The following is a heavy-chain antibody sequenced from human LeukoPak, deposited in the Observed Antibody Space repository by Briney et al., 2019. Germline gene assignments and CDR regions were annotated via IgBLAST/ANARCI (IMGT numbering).Heavy chain of an antibody. J-gene: IGHJ5*02. V-gene: IGHV3-20*01. CDR1: GFTFDDYG. CDR2: INWNGGST. Sequence: PGGSLRLSCAASGFTFDDYGMSWVRQAPGKGLEWVSGINWNGGSTGYADSVKGRFTISRGNAKNSLYLQMNSLRAEDTALYHCARSARAVAGTGREFDPWGQGTLVTVSS. D-gene: IGHD6-19*01. CDR3: ARSARAVAGTGREFDP.